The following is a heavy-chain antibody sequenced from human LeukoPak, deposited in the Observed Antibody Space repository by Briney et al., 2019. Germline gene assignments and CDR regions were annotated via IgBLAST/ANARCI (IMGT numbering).Heavy chain of an antibody. Sequence: SETLSLTCAVYDGSFSGYYWSWVRQPPGKGLEWIGEINHSGSTNYNPSLKSRVTIPVDTSKNQLSLKLSSVTAADTAVYYCLRNFDYWGQGTLVTVSS. D-gene: IGHD4-17*01. CDR3: LRNFDY. CDR1: DGSFSGYY. J-gene: IGHJ4*02. CDR2: INHSGST. V-gene: IGHV4-34*01.